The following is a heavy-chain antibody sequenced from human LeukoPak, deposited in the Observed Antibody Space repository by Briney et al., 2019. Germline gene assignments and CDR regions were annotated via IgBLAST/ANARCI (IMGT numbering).Heavy chain of an antibody. D-gene: IGHD3-3*01. CDR1: GVSISPYY. Sequence: SETLSLTCAVSGVSISPYYWAWIRQPPGTGLEWIGYIHTSGSNNQYPSLKSRVTISVVKSKNHFSLRLTSVTAADTAVYYCARLSAAVHLGAFDLWGQGTMVTVSS. CDR2: IHTSGSN. CDR3: ARLSAAVHLGAFDL. V-gene: IGHV4-4*09. J-gene: IGHJ3*01.